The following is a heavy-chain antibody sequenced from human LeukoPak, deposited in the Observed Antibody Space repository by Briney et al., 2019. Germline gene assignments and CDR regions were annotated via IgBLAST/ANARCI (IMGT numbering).Heavy chain of an antibody. J-gene: IGHJ4*02. CDR1: GYSFTSYW. D-gene: IGHD2-2*01. V-gene: IGHV5-51*01. Sequence: GESLKISCKGSGYSFTSYWIGWVRQMPGKGLEWMGIIYPGDSDTRYSPSFQGQVTISADKSISTAYLQWSSLKPSDTAMYYCARTTVVVPAALTFDYWGQGTLVTVSS. CDR3: ARTTVVVPAALTFDY. CDR2: IYPGDSDT.